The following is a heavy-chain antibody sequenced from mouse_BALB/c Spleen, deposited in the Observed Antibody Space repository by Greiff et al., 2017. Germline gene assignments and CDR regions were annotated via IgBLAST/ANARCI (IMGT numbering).Heavy chain of an antibody. CDR3: ARGYYGTSWFAY. V-gene: IGHV3-2*02. D-gene: IGHD2-1*01. Sequence: EVQLVESGPGLVKPSQSLSLTCTVTGYSITSAYAWNWIRQFPGNKLEWMGYISYSGSTSYNPSLKSRISITRDTSKNQFFLQLNSVTTEDTATYYCARGYYGTSWFAYWGQGTLVTVSA. CDR2: ISYSGST. CDR1: GYSITSAYA. J-gene: IGHJ3*01.